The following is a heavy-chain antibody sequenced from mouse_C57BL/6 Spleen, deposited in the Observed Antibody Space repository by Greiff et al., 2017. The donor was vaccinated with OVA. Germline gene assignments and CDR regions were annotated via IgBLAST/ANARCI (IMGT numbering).Heavy chain of an antibody. CDR1: GYTFTDYY. J-gene: IGHJ3*01. CDR2: INPNNGGT. CDR3: ARTGTEGTWFAY. Sequence: EVQLQQSGPELVKPGASVKISCKASGYTFTDYYMNWVKQSHGKSLEWIGDINPNNGGTSYNQKFKGKATLTVDKSSSTAYMELRSLTSEDSAVYYCARTGTEGTWFAYWGQGTLVTVSA. D-gene: IGHD4-1*01. V-gene: IGHV1-26*01.